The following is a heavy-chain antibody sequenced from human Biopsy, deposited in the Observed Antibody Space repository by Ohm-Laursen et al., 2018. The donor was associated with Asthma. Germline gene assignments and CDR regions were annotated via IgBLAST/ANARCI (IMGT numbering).Heavy chain of an antibody. CDR1: GFTVSTNG. D-gene: IGHD2-2*01. CDR3: ARGGYCTSPTCPWGRYATDV. Sequence: GSLRLSCAASGFTVSTNGMSWVRQVPGKGLEWVANIKKDGSEKYYVDSVKGRFTISRDNAKNSLYLHMNSLRAEDTAVYYCARGGYCTSPTCPWGRYATDVWGQGTTVTVSS. J-gene: IGHJ6*02. CDR2: IKKDGSEK. V-gene: IGHV3-7*01.